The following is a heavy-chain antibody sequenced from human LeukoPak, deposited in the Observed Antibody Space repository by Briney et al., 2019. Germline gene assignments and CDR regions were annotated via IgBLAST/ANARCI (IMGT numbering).Heavy chain of an antibody. CDR2: IYSDGGT. J-gene: IGHJ6*02. D-gene: IGHD4/OR15-4a*01. CDR3: ANRGGVGGATSSYGMDV. V-gene: IGHV3-53*01. CDR1: GFTVSNNY. Sequence: GGSLRLSCAASGFTVSNNYMSWVRQAPAKGLEWVSVIYSDGGTFYSDSVKGRFTISRDYSKNTLYLQMNSLRGDDTAVYYCANRGGVGGATSSYGMDVWGQGTTVTVSS.